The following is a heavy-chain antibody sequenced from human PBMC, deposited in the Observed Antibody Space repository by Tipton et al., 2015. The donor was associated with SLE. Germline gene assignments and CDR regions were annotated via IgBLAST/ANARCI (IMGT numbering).Heavy chain of an antibody. V-gene: IGHV4-39*07. CDR3: ARRMGGAARPRAFDI. CDR2: INHCGST. D-gene: IGHD6-6*01. Sequence: TLSLTCTVSAGSISSSSYYWGWIGQPPGKGLEWIGEINHCGSTNYNPSLKSRVTISVDTSKNQFSLKLSSVTAADTAVYYCARRMGGAARPRAFDIWGQGTMVTVPS. CDR1: AGSISSSSYY. J-gene: IGHJ3*02.